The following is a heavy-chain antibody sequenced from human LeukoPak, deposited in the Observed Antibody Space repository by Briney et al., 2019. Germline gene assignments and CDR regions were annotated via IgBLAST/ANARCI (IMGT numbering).Heavy chain of an antibody. CDR3: ARASYCSDGSCYSDY. Sequence: GASVKVSCKASGYTFTSYSISWVRQAPGQGLEWMGWISAYNGNTIYAQKVKGRVTMTTDTSTSTAYMELRSLKSDDTAVYYCARASYCSDGSCYSDYWSQGTLVTVSS. CDR1: GYTFTSYS. CDR2: ISAYNGNT. J-gene: IGHJ4*02. V-gene: IGHV1-18*01. D-gene: IGHD2-15*01.